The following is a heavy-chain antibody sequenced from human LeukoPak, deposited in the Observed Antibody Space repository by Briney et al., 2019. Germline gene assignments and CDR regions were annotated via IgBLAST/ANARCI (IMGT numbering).Heavy chain of an antibody. Sequence: GGSLRLSCAASGFTFSSYSMNWVRQAPGKGLEWVSSFSSSSSYIYYADSVKGRFTISRDNAKNSLYLQMNSLRAEDTAVYYCARDGGAARRYAFDIWGQGTMVTVSS. CDR1: GFTFSSYS. J-gene: IGHJ3*02. CDR2: FSSSSSYI. D-gene: IGHD6-6*01. V-gene: IGHV3-21*01. CDR3: ARDGGAARRYAFDI.